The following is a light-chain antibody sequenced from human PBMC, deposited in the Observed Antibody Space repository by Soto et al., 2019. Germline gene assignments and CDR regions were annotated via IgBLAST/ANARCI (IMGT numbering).Light chain of an antibody. Sequence: EIVMTQSPLSLPVTPGEPASISCRSSQSLLYSNGNNYLDWYVQKPGQSPQLLIYLGSNRASGVPDRFSGSGSGTDFTLKISRVEAEDVGVYYCMQALDMRTFGGGTKVEIK. J-gene: IGKJ4*01. V-gene: IGKV2-28*01. CDR2: LGS. CDR1: QSLLYSNGNNY. CDR3: MQALDMRT.